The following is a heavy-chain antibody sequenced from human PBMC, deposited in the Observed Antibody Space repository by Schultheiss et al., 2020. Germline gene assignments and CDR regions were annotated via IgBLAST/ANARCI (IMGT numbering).Heavy chain of an antibody. V-gene: IGHV3-11*01. CDR2: ISGSGRTI. Sequence: GESLKISCAASGFTFSDDYMSWIRQAPGKGLEWVSYISGSGRTIYYADSVKGRFTVSRDNAKNSLYLQMNSLRAEDTAVYYCARGYRINRHWGQGTLVTVSS. D-gene: IGHD2-2*02. J-gene: IGHJ4*02. CDR3: ARGYRINRH. CDR1: GFTFSDDY.